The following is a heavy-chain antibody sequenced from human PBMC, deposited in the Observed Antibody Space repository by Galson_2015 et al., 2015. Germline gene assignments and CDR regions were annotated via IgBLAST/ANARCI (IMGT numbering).Heavy chain of an antibody. CDR1: GLTFRSYG. J-gene: IGHJ4*02. D-gene: IGHD6-6*01. CDR2: IWYDGSEK. CDR3: ATDVGSGSSLFDY. Sequence: SLRLSCAVSGLTFRSYGMHWVRQAPGKGLEWVAIIWYDGSEKYYVDPVQGRFTISRDNSKNTLYLQMNSLRAEDTAVYYCATDVGSGSSLFDYWGRGTLVTVS. V-gene: IGHV3-33*01.